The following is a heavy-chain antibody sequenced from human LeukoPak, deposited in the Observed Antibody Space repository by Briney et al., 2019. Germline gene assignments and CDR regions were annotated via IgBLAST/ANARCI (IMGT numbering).Heavy chain of an antibody. J-gene: IGHJ4*02. CDR3: ARRTGYYNGFDF. Sequence: PSETLSLTCTVSGGSISSSFYWGWIRQSPGTGLEWIGSMYYSGSTYYNPALKSRVTISVDTSKNQFSLKLSSVTAADTAVYYCARRTGYYNGFDFWGQGTLVTVSS. CDR2: MYYSGST. CDR1: GGSISSSFY. V-gene: IGHV4-39*01. D-gene: IGHD3-9*01.